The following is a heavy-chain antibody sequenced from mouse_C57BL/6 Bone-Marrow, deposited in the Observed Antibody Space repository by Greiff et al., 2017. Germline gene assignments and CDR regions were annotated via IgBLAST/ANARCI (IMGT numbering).Heavy chain of an antibody. CDR2: ISYSGST. J-gene: IGHJ4*01. V-gene: IGHV3-1*01. D-gene: IGHD4-1*01. CDR1: GYSITSGYD. Sequence: EVKLVESGPGMVKPSQSLSLTCTVTGYSITSGYDWHWLRHFPGNKLEWMGYISYSGSTNYNPSLKIRISITHDTSKNHFFLKLNSVTTEDTATYYCARETWDGFMDYWGQGTSVTVSS. CDR3: ARETWDGFMDY.